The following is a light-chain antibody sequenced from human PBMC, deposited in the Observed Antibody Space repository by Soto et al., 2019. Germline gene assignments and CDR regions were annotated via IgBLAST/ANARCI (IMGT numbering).Light chain of an antibody. Sequence: TQCPSTLSASVGDRVTITCRASQSISSWLAWYQQKPGKAPRLLIYKASSLESGVPSRFSGSGSGTEFTLTISSLKPDDFETYYCQHYNSYSEAFGQGTKVDIK. CDR1: QSISSW. CDR3: QHYNSYSEA. J-gene: IGKJ1*01. V-gene: IGKV1-5*03. CDR2: KAS.